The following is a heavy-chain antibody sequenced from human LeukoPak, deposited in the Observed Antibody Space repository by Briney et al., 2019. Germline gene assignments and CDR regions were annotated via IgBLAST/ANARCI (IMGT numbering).Heavy chain of an antibody. Sequence: GGSLRLSCVASGFIFGSYSMNWVRQAPGRGLEWVSAISASGDVTFYADSLRGRFTISRDNSKSTLYLQMNGLRAEDTAIFYCAKSLFTSATGTGRAFHIWGQGTRVTVSS. V-gene: IGHV3-23*01. CDR1: GFIFGSYS. CDR3: AKSLFTSATGTGRAFHI. CDR2: ISASGDVT. D-gene: IGHD1-1*01. J-gene: IGHJ3*02.